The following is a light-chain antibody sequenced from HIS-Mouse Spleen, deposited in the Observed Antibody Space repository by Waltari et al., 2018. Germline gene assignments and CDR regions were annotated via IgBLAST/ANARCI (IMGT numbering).Light chain of an antibody. V-gene: IGLV1-47*01. CDR1: SSNLRSNY. J-gene: IGLJ1*01. Sequence: QSVLTQPPSASGTPGQRVTISCSGRSSNLRSNYVYWYQQLPGTAPKLLIYRNNQRPSGVPDRFSGSKSGTSASLAISGLRSEDEADYYCAAWDDSLSGYVFGTGTKVTVL. CDR2: RNN. CDR3: AAWDDSLSGYV.